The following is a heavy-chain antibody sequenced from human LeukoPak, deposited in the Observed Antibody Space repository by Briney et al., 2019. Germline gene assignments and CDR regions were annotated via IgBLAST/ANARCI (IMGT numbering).Heavy chain of an antibody. CDR1: GLTFSSYG. J-gene: IGHJ4*02. V-gene: IGHV3-30*02. D-gene: IGHD3-22*01. Sequence: GGSLRLSCAASGLTFSSYGMHWVRQAPGKGLEWVAFIQFDGSNKYYADSVKGRFTISRDNSKNTLYLQMNSLRVEDTAVYYCATGDFDSSGYSELWGQGTLVSVS. CDR2: IQFDGSNK. CDR3: ATGDFDSSGYSEL.